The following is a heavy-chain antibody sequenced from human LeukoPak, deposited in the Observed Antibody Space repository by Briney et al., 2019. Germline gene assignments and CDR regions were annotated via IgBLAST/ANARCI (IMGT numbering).Heavy chain of an antibody. CDR3: ARVATLPWGVFDY. J-gene: IGHJ4*02. V-gene: IGHV4-61*02. CDR1: GGSISSGSYY. D-gene: IGHD3-10*01. CDR2: IYTSGST. Sequence: SETLSLTCTVSGGSISSGSYYWSWIRQPAWKGLEWIGRIYTSGSTNYNPSLKSRVTISVDTSKNQFSLKLSSVTAADTAVYYCARVATLPWGVFDYWGQGTLVTVSS.